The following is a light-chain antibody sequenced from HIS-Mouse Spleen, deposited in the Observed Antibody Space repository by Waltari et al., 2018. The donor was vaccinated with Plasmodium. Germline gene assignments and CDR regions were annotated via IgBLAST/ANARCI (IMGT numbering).Light chain of an antibody. CDR3: QQYNNWSFT. CDR2: GAS. CDR1: QSVSSN. V-gene: IGKV3-15*01. Sequence: EIVMTQSPATLSVSPGERATLSCRASQSVSSNLAWYQQKPGQAPRLLIYGASTRATVIPARFSGSGSGIEFTLTISSLQSEDFAVYYCQQYNNWSFTFGPGTKVDIK. J-gene: IGKJ3*01.